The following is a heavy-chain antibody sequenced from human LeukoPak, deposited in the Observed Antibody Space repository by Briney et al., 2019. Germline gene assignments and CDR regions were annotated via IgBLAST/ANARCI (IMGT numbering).Heavy chain of an antibody. Sequence: GGSLRLSCAASGFTFTNYWRSWVRQAPGKGRDWVGGIKSKTDGGTTDYAAPVKGRFTISRDDSKNTLYLQMNSLKTEDTAVYYCTTDLGYCSSTSCYPPYYYYMDVWGKGTTVTVSS. CDR2: IKSKTDGGTT. CDR3: TTDLGYCSSTSCYPPYYYYMDV. V-gene: IGHV3-15*01. D-gene: IGHD2-2*01. J-gene: IGHJ6*03. CDR1: GFTFTNYW.